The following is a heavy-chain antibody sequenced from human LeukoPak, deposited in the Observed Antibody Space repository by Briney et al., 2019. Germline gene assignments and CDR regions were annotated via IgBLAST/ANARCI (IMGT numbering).Heavy chain of an antibody. J-gene: IGHJ6*02. CDR1: GFTFSSYA. CDR3: AKAYYPYSSSWYIYYYYYGMDV. D-gene: IGHD6-13*01. Sequence: GGSLRLSCAASGFTFSSYAMSWVRQAPGKGLEWVSAISGSGGSTYYAGSVKGRFTISRDNSKNTLYLQMNSLRAEDTAVYYCAKAYYPYSSSWYIYYYYYGMDVWGQGTTVTVSS. CDR2: ISGSGGST. V-gene: IGHV3-23*01.